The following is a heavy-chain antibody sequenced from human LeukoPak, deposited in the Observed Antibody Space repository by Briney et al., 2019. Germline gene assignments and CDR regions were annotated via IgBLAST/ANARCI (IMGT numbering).Heavy chain of an antibody. Sequence: SETLSLTCTVSGGSISSYYWSWIRQPPGKGLEWIGSIYYSGSTYYNPSLKSRVTISVDTSKNQFSLKLSSVTAADTAVYYCARSIVVVTAIQYYFDYWGQGTLVTVSS. CDR3: ARSIVVVTAIQYYFDY. J-gene: IGHJ4*02. CDR1: GGSISSYY. CDR2: IYYSGST. D-gene: IGHD2-21*02. V-gene: IGHV4-59*12.